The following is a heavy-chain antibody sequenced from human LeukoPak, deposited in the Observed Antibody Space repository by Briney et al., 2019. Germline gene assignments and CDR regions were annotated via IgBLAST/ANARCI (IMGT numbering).Heavy chain of an antibody. D-gene: IGHD3-10*01. CDR1: GFTFSDYY. V-gene: IGHV3-33*08. J-gene: IGHJ6*02. Sequence: GGSLRLSCAASGFTFSDYYMSWIRQAPGKGLEWVAVIWYDGSNKYYADSLKGRFTISRDNSKTTLYLQMNSLRAEDTAVYYCARLRTGYGSGSYLLDYYYYGMDVWGQGTTVTVSS. CDR2: IWYDGSNK. CDR3: ARLRTGYGSGSYLLDYYYYGMDV.